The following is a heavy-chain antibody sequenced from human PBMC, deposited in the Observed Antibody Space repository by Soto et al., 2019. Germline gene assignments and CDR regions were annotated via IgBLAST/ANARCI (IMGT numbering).Heavy chain of an antibody. V-gene: IGHV4-59*08. J-gene: IGHJ4*02. CDR3: VRHVSGYNGYSYYFDY. Sequence: SETLSLTCTVSGGSISSNYWSWIRQPPGKGLEWIGYIYYSGSTNYNPSLTSRVTISVDTSKNQFSLQLSSVTAADTAVYYCVRHVSGYNGYSYYFDYWGQGTLITVCS. CDR1: GGSISSNY. D-gene: IGHD5-12*01. CDR2: IYYSGST.